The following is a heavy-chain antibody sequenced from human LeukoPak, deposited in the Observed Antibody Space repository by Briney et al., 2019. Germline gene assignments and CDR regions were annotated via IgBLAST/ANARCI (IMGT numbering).Heavy chain of an antibody. CDR3: AREGDYYDSSGTPTDI. D-gene: IGHD3-22*01. CDR2: IYYSGST. V-gene: IGHV4-59*01. Sequence: SQTLSLTCTVSGGSISSYYWSWIRQPPGQGLEWIGYIYYSGSTNYNPSLKSRVTISVDTSTNQFSLKLSSVTAADTAVYYCAREGDYYDSSGTPTDIWGQGTMVTVSS. CDR1: GGSISSYY. J-gene: IGHJ3*02.